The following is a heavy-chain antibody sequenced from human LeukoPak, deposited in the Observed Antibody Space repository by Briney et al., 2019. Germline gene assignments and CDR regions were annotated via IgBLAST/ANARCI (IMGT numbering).Heavy chain of an antibody. CDR2: IYYSGST. CDR3: ARHESRIRAVLRFLEWFPDAFDI. Sequence: SETLSLTCTVSGGSISSGGYYWSWIRQHPGKGLEWIGYIYYSGSTYYNPSLKSRVTISVDTSKNQFSLKLSSVTAADTAVYYCARHESRIRAVLRFLEWFPDAFDIWGQGTMVTVSS. CDR1: GGSISSGGYY. D-gene: IGHD3-3*01. V-gene: IGHV4-31*03. J-gene: IGHJ3*02.